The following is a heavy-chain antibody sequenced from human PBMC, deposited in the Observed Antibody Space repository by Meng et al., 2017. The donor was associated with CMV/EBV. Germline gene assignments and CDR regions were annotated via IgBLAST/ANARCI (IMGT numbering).Heavy chain of an antibody. CDR3: ARDLQLNLRFLEWLPLGGNYYYGMDV. CDR2: ISAYNGNT. D-gene: IGHD3-3*01. V-gene: IGHV1-18*01. Sequence: ASVKVSCKASGYTFTSYGISWVRLAPGQGLEWMGWISAYNGNTNYAQKLQGRVTMTTDTSTSTAYMELRSLRSDDTAVYYCARDLQLNLRFLEWLPLGGNYYYGMDVWGQGTTVTVSS. CDR1: GYTFTSYG. J-gene: IGHJ6*02.